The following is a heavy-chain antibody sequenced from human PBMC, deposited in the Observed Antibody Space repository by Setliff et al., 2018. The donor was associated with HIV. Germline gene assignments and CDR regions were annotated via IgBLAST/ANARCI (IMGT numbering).Heavy chain of an antibody. CDR3: ARGALLAVFDFDH. V-gene: IGHV1-3*01. D-gene: IGHD3-10*01. CDR1: GYTFTTYS. Sequence: GASVKVSCKAFGYTFTTYSLHWVRQAPGQSLEWMGWINVGKGDTKYSQEFQGRITITTDTSANTGYMELSSLRSGDTAVYFCARGALLAVFDFDHWGHGTLVTVSS. J-gene: IGHJ4*01. CDR2: INVGKGDT.